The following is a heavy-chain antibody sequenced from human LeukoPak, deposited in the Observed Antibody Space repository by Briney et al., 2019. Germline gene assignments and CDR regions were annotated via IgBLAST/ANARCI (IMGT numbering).Heavy chain of an antibody. D-gene: IGHD5-12*01. J-gene: IGHJ3*02. CDR2: INHSGST. V-gene: IGHV4-34*01. CDR1: GGSFSGYH. Sequence: SETLSLTCAVYGGSFSGYHWSWIRQPPGKGLEWIGEINHSGSTNYNPSLKSRVTMSVDTSKNQFSLKLSSVTAADTAVYYCARDYAGYGGAFDIWGQGTMVTVSS. CDR3: ARDYAGYGGAFDI.